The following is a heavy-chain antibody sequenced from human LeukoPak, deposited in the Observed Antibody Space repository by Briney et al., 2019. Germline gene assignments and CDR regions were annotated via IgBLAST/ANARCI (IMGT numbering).Heavy chain of an antibody. CDR3: AKDLVVMATDAFDI. CDR1: GFTFSSYA. CDR2: ISGSGGST. D-gene: IGHD3-22*01. V-gene: IGHV3-23*01. Sequence: GGSLRLSCAASGFTFSSYAMSWVRQAPGKGREWASAISGSGGSTYYADYGKGRFTICRDNSKNTLYLQLISLRAEDTAVYYCAKDLVVMATDAFDIWGQGTMVTVSS. J-gene: IGHJ3*02.